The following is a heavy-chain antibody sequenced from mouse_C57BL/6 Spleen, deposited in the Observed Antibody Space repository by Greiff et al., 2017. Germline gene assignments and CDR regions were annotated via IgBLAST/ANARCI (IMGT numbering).Heavy chain of an antibody. CDR3: ARSGYSNYGYLYFYV. J-gene: IGHJ1*03. CDR2: IDPSDSYT. D-gene: IGHD2-5*01. CDR1: GYTFTSYW. Sequence: VQLQQPGAELVMPGASVKLSCKASGYTFTSYWMHWVKQRPGQGLEWIGAIDPSDSYTNYNQKLKGKSTLTVDKSSSTAYMQLSSLTSEDSAVYYCARSGYSNYGYLYFYVWGTGTTVTVSS. V-gene: IGHV1-69*01.